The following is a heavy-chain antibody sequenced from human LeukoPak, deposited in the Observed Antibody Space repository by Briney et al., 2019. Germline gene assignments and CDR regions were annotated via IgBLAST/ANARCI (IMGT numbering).Heavy chain of an antibody. CDR3: ARMLYSSVGWFDP. D-gene: IGHD6-19*01. Sequence: SETLSLTCTVSGGSISSSSYYWGWIRQPPGKGLEWIGSIYYSGSTYYNPSLKSRVTISVDTSKNQFSLKLSSVTAADTAVYYCARMLYSSVGWFDPWGQGTLVTVSS. V-gene: IGHV4-39*01. CDR2: IYYSGST. J-gene: IGHJ5*02. CDR1: GGSISSSSYY.